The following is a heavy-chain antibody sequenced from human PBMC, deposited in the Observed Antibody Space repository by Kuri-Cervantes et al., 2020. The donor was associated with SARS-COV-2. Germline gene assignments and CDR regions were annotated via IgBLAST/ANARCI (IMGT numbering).Heavy chain of an antibody. CDR3: AKVGTANLDY. D-gene: IGHD7-27*01. Sequence: GESLKISCAASGFTFSYYGMHWVRQAPGKGLEWVGFVRRDGSNYYYADSVKGRFTISRDNSKNSLYLEMNSLRPEDTAVYYCAKVGTANLDYWGQGTLVTVSS. CDR2: VRRDGSNY. CDR1: GFTFSYYG. V-gene: IGHV3-30*02. J-gene: IGHJ4*02.